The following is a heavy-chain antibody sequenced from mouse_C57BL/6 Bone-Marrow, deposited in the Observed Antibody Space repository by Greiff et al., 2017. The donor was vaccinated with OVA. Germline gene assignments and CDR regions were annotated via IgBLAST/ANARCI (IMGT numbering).Heavy chain of an antibody. J-gene: IGHJ4*01. CDR3: AREGFDGYYADYYAMDY. Sequence: EVKLQESGPGLVKPSQSLSLTCSVTGYSITSGYYWNWIRQFPGNKLEWMGYISYDGSNNYNPSLKNRISITRDTSKNQFFLKLNSVTTEDTATYYCAREGFDGYYADYYAMDYWGQGTSVTVSS. CDR1: GYSITSGYY. CDR2: ISYDGSN. D-gene: IGHD2-3*01. V-gene: IGHV3-6*01.